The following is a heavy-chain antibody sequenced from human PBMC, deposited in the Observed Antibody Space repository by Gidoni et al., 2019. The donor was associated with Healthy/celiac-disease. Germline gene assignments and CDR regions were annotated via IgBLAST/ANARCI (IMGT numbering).Heavy chain of an antibody. Sequence: QEQLVQAGAEVTKPGSSVKDSCKASGGTFSSYAISWVRQAPGQGLEWMGGIIPIFGTANYAQKFQGRVTITADESTSTAYMELSSLRSEDTAVYYCARAGATVTTAQAFDIWGQGTMVTVSS. J-gene: IGHJ3*02. CDR2: IIPIFGTA. D-gene: IGHD4-17*01. V-gene: IGHV1-69*01. CDR1: GGTFSSYA. CDR3: ARAGATVTTAQAFDI.